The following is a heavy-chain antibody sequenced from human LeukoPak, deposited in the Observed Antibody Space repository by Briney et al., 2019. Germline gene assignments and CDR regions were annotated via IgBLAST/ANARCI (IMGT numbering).Heavy chain of an antibody. Sequence: GGSLRLSCAASGFTFSSYWMSWVRQAPGKGLEWVANIKQDGSEKYYVDSVKGRFTISRDNAKNSLYLQTNSLRAEDTAVYYCARDYDYVWGSYRYYYFDYWGQGTLVTGAS. CDR1: GFTFSSYW. J-gene: IGHJ4*02. CDR3: ARDYDYVWGSYRYYYFDY. D-gene: IGHD3-16*02. CDR2: IKQDGSEK. V-gene: IGHV3-7*04.